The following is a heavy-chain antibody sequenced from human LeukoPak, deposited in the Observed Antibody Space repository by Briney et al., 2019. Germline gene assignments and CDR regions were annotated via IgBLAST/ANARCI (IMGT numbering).Heavy chain of an antibody. J-gene: IGHJ4*02. CDR3: SMDLSGAHDY. D-gene: IGHD2-2*03. CDR2: VNTDGRTT. CDR1: GFTFSSYW. Sequence: GGSLRLSCAASGFTFSSYWMHWVRQAPGKGLVWVSRVNTDGRTTNYADSVRGRFTISRDNAENTLYLQMNSLRVEDTAVYYCSMDLSGAHDYWGQGSVVTVSS. V-gene: IGHV3-74*01.